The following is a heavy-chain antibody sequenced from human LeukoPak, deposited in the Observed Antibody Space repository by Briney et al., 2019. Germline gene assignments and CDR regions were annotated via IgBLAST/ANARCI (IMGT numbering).Heavy chain of an antibody. V-gene: IGHV3-21*01. J-gene: IGHJ4*02. Sequence: GGSLRLSCAASGFTFSSYSMNWVRQAPGKGLEWVSSISSSSSYIYYADSVKGRFTISRDNAKNSLYPQMNSLRAEDTAVYYCARDPGALGAEYCSGGSCPDFCWGQGTLVTVSS. CDR2: ISSSSSYI. CDR3: ARDPGALGAEYCSGGSCPDFC. D-gene: IGHD2-15*01. CDR1: GFTFSSYS.